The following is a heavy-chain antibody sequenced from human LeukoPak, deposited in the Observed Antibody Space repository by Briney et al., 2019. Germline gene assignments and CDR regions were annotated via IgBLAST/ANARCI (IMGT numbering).Heavy chain of an antibody. CDR1: GYSISSGYY. D-gene: IGHD2-2*03. CDR2: IYHSGST. J-gene: IGHJ3*02. V-gene: IGHV4-38-2*02. CDR3: AREGLDSPRVDAFDI. Sequence: SETLSLTCAVSGYSISSGYYWGWIRQPPGKGLEWIGSIYHSGSTYYNPSLKSRVTISVDTSKNQFSLKLSSVTAADTAVYYCAREGLDSPRVDAFDIWGQGTMVTVPS.